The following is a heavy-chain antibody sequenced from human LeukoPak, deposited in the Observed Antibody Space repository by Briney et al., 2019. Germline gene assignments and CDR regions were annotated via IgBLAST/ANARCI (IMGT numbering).Heavy chain of an antibody. CDR3: ARYSGYDPFDY. J-gene: IGHJ4*02. CDR2: INPNSGGT. V-gene: IGHV1-2*02. CDR1: GYTFTGYY. Sequence: EPSVKLSCKASGYTFTGYYMHWVRRAPGQGLEWMGWINPNSGGTNYAQKFQGRVTMTRDTSISTAYMELSRLRSDDTAVYYCARYSGYDPFDYWGQGTLVTDPS. D-gene: IGHD5-12*01.